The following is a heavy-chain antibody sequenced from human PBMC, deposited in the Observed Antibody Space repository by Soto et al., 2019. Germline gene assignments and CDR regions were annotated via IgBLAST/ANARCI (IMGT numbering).Heavy chain of an antibody. D-gene: IGHD3-3*01. V-gene: IGHV3-43*02. J-gene: IGHJ6*02. CDR2: ISGDGGST. CDR3: AKSVAPDPLQFGYYYGMDV. CDR1: GFTFDDYA. Sequence: GGSLRLSCAASGFTFDDYAMHWVRQAPGKGMEWVSLISGDGGSTYYADSVKGRFTISRDNSKNSLYLQMNSLRTEYTALYYCAKSVAPDPLQFGYYYGMDVWGQGTTVTVSS.